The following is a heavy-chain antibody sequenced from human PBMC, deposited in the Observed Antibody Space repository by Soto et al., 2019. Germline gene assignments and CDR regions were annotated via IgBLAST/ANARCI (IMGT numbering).Heavy chain of an antibody. V-gene: IGHV1-18*01. CDR2: ISAYNGNT. J-gene: IGHJ6*03. CDR1: GYTFTSYG. D-gene: IGHD2-8*01. CDR3: ARDGCTNGVCPSVYYYYYYMDV. Sequence: GASVKVSCKASGYTFTSYGISWVRQAPGQGLEWMGWISAYNGNTNYAQKLQRRVTMTTDTSTSTAYMELRSLRSDDTAVYYCARDGCTNGVCPSVYYYYYYMDVWGKGTTVTVSS.